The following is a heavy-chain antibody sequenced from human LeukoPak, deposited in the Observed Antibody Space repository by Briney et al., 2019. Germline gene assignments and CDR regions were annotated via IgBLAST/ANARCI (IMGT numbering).Heavy chain of an antibody. Sequence: KSGGSLRLSCVVSGFTFTSYWIGWVRQKPGKGLEWMGIIYPGDSDAKYTPSFEGRVTFSADRSISTSYLQWSSLKASDTAMYYCARLLVRGVLDIWGQGTMVTVSA. CDR1: GFTFTSYW. D-gene: IGHD2-8*01. V-gene: IGHV5-51*01. CDR2: IYPGDSDA. CDR3: ARLLVRGVLDI. J-gene: IGHJ3*02.